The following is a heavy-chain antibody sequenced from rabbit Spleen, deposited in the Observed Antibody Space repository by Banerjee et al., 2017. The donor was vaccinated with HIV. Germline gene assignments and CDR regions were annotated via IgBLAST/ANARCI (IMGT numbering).Heavy chain of an antibody. Sequence: QEQLVESGGGLVQPEGSLTLTCTASGFSFSSSYYMCWVRQAPGKGPEWIACIWTGSSSNTYYASWAKGRFTITKTSSTTVTLQMTSLTAADTATYFCARSGISYFNLWGPGTLVTVS. CDR3: ARSGISYFNL. CDR2: IWTGSSSNT. J-gene: IGHJ4*01. CDR1: GFSFSSSYY. V-gene: IGHV1S45*01.